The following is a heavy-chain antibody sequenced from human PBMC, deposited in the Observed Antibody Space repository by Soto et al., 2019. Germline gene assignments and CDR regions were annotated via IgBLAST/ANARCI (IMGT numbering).Heavy chain of an antibody. CDR1: GFTFSSYA. CDR2: ISGSGGST. CDR3: AKRNKYDAFDI. J-gene: IGHJ3*02. V-gene: IGHV3-23*01. Sequence: GESLKISCAASGFTFSSYAMSWVRQAPGKGLEWVSAISGSGGSTYYADSVKGRFTISRDNSKNTLYLQMNSLRAEDTAVYYCAKRNKYDAFDIWGQGTMVTVSS.